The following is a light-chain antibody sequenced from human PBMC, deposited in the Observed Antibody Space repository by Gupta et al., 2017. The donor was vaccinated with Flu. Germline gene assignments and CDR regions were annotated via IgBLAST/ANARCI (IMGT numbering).Light chain of an antibody. V-gene: IGLV8-61*01. CDR2: NAQ. J-gene: IGLJ3*02. CDR3: LLRIDDGTWL. Sequence: VTQEPSLSVSPGGTVTLTCRSSSGSVSSIHFPSWYQQTPGQPPRPLIYNAQARSSGVPDRFSGSFLGSKAALTITGAQVDDDCIYCCLLRIDDGTWLFGGGTKLTVL. CDR1: SGSVSSIHF.